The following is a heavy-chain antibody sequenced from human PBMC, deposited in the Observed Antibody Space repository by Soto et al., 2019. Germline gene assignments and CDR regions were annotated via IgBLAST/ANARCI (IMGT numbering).Heavy chain of an antibody. CDR2: IYPGDSDT. CDR1: GYSFTTFW. Sequence: EVQLVQSGAEVKKPGESLKISCKVSGYSFTTFWIGWVRQMPGKGLEWMGIIYPGDSDTRYSPSFQDHVTISAHKSIPTAYLQWSSLKASDTAIYYCAGRPNYGDYVAYWGQGTLVTVSS. V-gene: IGHV5-51*03. CDR3: AGRPNYGDYVAY. J-gene: IGHJ4*02. D-gene: IGHD4-17*01.